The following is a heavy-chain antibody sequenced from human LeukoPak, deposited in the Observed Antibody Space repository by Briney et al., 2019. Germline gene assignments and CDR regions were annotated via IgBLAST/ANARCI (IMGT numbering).Heavy chain of an antibody. Sequence: SVKVSCKASGGTLSSYAISWVRQAPGQGLEWMGRIIPILGTANYAQKFQGRVTITTDESTSTAYMELSSLRSEDTAVYYCAREEAYDSSGYSPLWGQGTLVTVSS. CDR2: IIPILGTA. J-gene: IGHJ4*02. D-gene: IGHD3-22*01. CDR3: AREEAYDSSGYSPL. V-gene: IGHV1-69*11. CDR1: GGTLSSYA.